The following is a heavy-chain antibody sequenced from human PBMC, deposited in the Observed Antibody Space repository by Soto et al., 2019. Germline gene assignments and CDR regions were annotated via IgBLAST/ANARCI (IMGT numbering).Heavy chain of an antibody. V-gene: IGHV1-46*01. J-gene: IGHJ4*02. D-gene: IGHD5-12*01. CDR1: GYTFTSYY. CDR3: ARKMATTPGGFDY. CDR2: INPSGGST. Sequence: GASVKVSCKASGYTFTSYYMHWVRQAPGQGLEWMGIINPSGGSTNYAQKFQGRVTMTRDTSTSTVYMDLSSLRSEDTAVYYCARKMATTPGGFDYWGQGTLVTVSS.